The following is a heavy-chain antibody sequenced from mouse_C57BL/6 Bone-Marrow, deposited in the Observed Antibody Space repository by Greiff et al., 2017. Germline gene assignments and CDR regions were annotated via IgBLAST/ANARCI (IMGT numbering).Heavy chain of an antibody. V-gene: IGHV1-50*01. D-gene: IGHD1-1*01. J-gene: IGHJ2*01. Sequence: VKLQQPGAELVKPGASVKLSCKASGYTFTSYWMQWVKQRPGQGLEWIGEIDPSDSYTNYNQKFKGKATLTVDPSSSTAYMQLSSLTSEDSSVYYGAREGITTVVGNFDYWGQGTTLTVSS. CDR2: IDPSDSYT. CDR3: AREGITTVVGNFDY. CDR1: GYTFTSYW.